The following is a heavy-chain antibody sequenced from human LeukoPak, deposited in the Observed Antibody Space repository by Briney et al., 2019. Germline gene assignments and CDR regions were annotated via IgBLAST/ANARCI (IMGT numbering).Heavy chain of an antibody. CDR3: ARDRDRPYFDY. CDR1: GFTFNTYA. CDR2: IGGSVTST. Sequence: GGSLRLSCAASGFTFNTYAMSSVRQAPGKGLEWVSAIGGSVTSTYYAASVKGRFTISRDNSDNTLYLQMSSLRAEDTAICYCARDRDRPYFDYWGQGTLVTVSS. V-gene: IGHV3-23*01. J-gene: IGHJ4*02.